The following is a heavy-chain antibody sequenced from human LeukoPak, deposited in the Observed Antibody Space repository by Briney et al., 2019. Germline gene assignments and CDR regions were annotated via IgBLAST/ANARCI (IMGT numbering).Heavy chain of an antibody. CDR1: GFTFSSYG. J-gene: IGHJ4*02. CDR3: AKSPGRSGRGGFDY. D-gene: IGHD6-19*01. CDR2: ISGSGGST. V-gene: IGHV3-23*01. Sequence: GGSLRLSCAASGFTFSSYGMSWVRQAPGKGLEWVSAISGSGGSTYYADSVKGRFTISRDNSKNTLYLQMNSLRAEDTAVYYCAKSPGRSGRGGFDYWGQGTLVTVSS.